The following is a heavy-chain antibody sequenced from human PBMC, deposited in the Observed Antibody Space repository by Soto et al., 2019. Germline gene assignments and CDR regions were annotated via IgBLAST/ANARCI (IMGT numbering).Heavy chain of an antibody. V-gene: IGHV1-69*12. CDR1: GGTFSSYA. J-gene: IGHJ5*02. D-gene: IGHD6-19*01. CDR2: IIPIFGTA. CDR3: ARVSIAVAGFDP. Sequence: QVQLVQSGAEVKKPGSSVKVSCKASGGTFSSYAIIWVRHAPGQGLEWMGGIIPIFGTANYAQKFQGRVTITADESTSTADMELSSLRSEDTAVYYCARVSIAVAGFDPWGQGTLVTVSS.